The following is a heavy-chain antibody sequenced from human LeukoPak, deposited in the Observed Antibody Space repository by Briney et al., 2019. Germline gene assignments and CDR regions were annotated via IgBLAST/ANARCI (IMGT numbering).Heavy chain of an antibody. D-gene: IGHD2-15*01. CDR3: ARDCSGGSCYGASDI. V-gene: IGHV4-30-4*01. Sequence: SETLSLTCTVSGASIRSGDYYRSWIRQPPGKGLEWIGYIYDSGSTYYNPSLKSRITISVDTSENRFSLKLSSVTATDTAVYYCARDCSGGSCYGASDIWGQGTMVTVSS. J-gene: IGHJ3*02. CDR2: IYDSGST. CDR1: GASIRSGDYY.